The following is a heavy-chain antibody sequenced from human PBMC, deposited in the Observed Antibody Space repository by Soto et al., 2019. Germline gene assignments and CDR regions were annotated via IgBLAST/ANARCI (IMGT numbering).Heavy chain of an antibody. D-gene: IGHD3-3*01. J-gene: IGHJ4*02. V-gene: IGHV4-31*03. Sequence: SETLSLTCTVSGGSISSGGYYWSWIRQHPGKGLEWIGYIYYSGSTYYNPSLKSRVTISVDTSKNQFSLKLSSVTAADTAVYYCARLTYYDFWSGYYPLYFDYWGQGTLVTVSS. CDR1: GGSISSGGYY. CDR2: IYYSGST. CDR3: ARLTYYDFWSGYYPLYFDY.